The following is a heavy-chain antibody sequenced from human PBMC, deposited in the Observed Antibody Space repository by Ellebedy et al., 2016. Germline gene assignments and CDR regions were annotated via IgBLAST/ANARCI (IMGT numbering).Heavy chain of an antibody. CDR1: GGTFSSYA. D-gene: IGHD3-10*01. V-gene: IGHV1-2*02. CDR3: ARTGGYYGSGSSFDY. CDR2: INPNSGGT. J-gene: IGHJ4*02. Sequence: ASVKVSXXASGGTFSSYAISWVRQAPGQGLEWMGWINPNSGGTNYAQKFQGRVTMTRDTSISTAYMELSRLRSDDTAVYYCARTGGYYGSGSSFDYWGQGTLVTVSS.